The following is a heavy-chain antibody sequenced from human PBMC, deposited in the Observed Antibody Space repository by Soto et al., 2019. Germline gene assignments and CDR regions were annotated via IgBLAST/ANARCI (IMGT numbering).Heavy chain of an antibody. J-gene: IGHJ6*03. CDR2: IWYDGSNK. CDR1: GFTFSSYG. CDR3: ARGGRSVRFLEWLPYYYYYYMDV. V-gene: IGHV3-33*01. Sequence: QVQLVESGGGVVQPGRSLRLSCAASGFTFSSYGMHWVRQAPGKGLEWVAVIWYDGSNKYYADSVKGRFTISRDNSKNTLYLQMNSLRAEDTAVYYCARGGRSVRFLEWLPYYYYYYMDVWGKGTTVTVSS. D-gene: IGHD3-3*01.